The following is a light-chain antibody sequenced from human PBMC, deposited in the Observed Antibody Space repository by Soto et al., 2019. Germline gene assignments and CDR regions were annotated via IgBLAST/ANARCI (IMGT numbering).Light chain of an antibody. V-gene: IGLV1-40*01. Sequence: QYVLTQPPSVSGAPGQRVTISCTGSSSNIGAGYDVHWYQQLPGTAPKLLIYGNSNRPSGVPDRFSGSKSGTSASLAITGLQADDEADYYCQSYDSSVTLRVFGTGTKVTVL. J-gene: IGLJ1*01. CDR2: GNS. CDR1: SSNIGAGYD. CDR3: QSYDSSVTLRV.